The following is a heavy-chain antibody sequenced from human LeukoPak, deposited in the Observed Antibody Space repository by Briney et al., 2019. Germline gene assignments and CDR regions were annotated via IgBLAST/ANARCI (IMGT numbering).Heavy chain of an antibody. D-gene: IGHD1-26*01. V-gene: IGHV3-7*01. CDR1: WFTFRSFL. CDR2: MKQDGSAK. CDR3: ARDNVGALDY. J-gene: IGHJ4*01. Sequence: PGGSLRLFWEASWFTFRSFLIGLGRQAPRKGPGLVANMKQDGSAKHYADSVKGRFSISRDNSKKSVYLQMDSLRAEDTPLYYCARDNVGALDYWGHGTLVTVSS.